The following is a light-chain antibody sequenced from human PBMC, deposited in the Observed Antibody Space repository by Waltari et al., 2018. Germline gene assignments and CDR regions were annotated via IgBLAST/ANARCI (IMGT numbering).Light chain of an antibody. J-gene: IGKJ2*01. V-gene: IGKV4-1*01. CDR1: QSVLYSSNNKNY. CDR2: WAS. Sequence: DIVMTQSPDSLAVSLGERATINCKSSQSVLYSSNNKNYLTWYQQEPGQPPKLLFYWASTRESGVPDRFSGSGSGADFTLTISSLQAEDVAVYYCQQYYSTPYTFGQGTRLEIK. CDR3: QQYYSTPYT.